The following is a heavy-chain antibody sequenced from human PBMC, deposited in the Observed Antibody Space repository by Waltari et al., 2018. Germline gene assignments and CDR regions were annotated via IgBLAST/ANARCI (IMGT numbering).Heavy chain of an antibody. Sequence: QLQLQESGPGLVKPSGTLSLSCAVSGDSMSSTDWWSWVRQSPQKGLEWMGQVHRSGRTNYNPSFASRVTVSVATSKNLFSLKVTSVTAADTAVYYCARDRGRGIYLDTWGPGTLVTVSP. D-gene: IGHD2-15*01. CDR1: GDSMSSTDW. CDR3: ARDRGRGIYLDT. CDR2: VHRSGRT. J-gene: IGHJ4*02. V-gene: IGHV4-4*02.